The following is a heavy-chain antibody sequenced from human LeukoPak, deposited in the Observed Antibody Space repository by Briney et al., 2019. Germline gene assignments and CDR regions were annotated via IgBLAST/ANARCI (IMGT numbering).Heavy chain of an antibody. D-gene: IGHD3-3*01. J-gene: IGHJ4*02. V-gene: IGHV4-59*01. Sequence: PSETLSLTCTVSGGSISSYYWSWIRQPPWKGLEWIGYIYYSGSTNYNPSLKSRVTISVDTSKNQFSLKLSSVTAADTAVYYCARSITIFGVVTQKRFFDYWGQGALVTVSS. CDR3: ARSITIFGVVTQKRFFDY. CDR2: IYYSGST. CDR1: GGSISSYY.